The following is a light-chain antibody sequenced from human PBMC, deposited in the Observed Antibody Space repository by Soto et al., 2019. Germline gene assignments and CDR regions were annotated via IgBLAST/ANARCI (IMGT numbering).Light chain of an antibody. J-gene: IGLJ1*01. CDR2: EVT. CDR3: SSYTTTRTYV. V-gene: IGLV2-14*01. CDR1: SSDVGGYDY. Sequence: QSALTQPASVSGSPGQSITISYTGTSSDVGGYDYVSWYQQHPDKAPKFMIYEVTNRPSGVSHRFSGSKSGNTASLTISGLQAEDEADYYCSSYTTTRTYVFGTGTKLTVL.